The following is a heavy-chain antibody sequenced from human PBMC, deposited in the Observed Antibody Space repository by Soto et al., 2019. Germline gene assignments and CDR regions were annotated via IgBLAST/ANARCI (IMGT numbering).Heavy chain of an antibody. J-gene: IGHJ4*02. V-gene: IGHV3-23*01. D-gene: IGHD5-12*01. CDR2: ISGSGDTT. CDR1: GLTFTNYA. Sequence: EVQLLESGGGFVQPGGSLRLSCAASGLTFTNYAIAWVRQAPGKGLEWVSAISGSGDTTHYSDSVRGRFTISRDSSKNTLYLQMNSLRAEDTAVYYCAKGPVATIPPRVDFWGQGTLVTVSS. CDR3: AKGPVATIPPRVDF.